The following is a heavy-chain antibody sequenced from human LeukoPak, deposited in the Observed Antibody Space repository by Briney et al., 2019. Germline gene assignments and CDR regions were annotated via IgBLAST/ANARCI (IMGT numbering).Heavy chain of an antibody. D-gene: IGHD5-18*01. V-gene: IGHV3-48*01. CDR1: GFTFSSYS. Sequence: GGSLRLSCAASGFTFSSYSMNWVRQAPGKGLEWVSYISYSSTTIYYADSVKGRFTISRDDSKNTLYLQMNSLRAEDTAVYYCARVDTPMDYYYGMDVWGQGTTVTVSS. CDR3: ARVDTPMDYYYGMDV. J-gene: IGHJ6*02. CDR2: ISYSSTTI.